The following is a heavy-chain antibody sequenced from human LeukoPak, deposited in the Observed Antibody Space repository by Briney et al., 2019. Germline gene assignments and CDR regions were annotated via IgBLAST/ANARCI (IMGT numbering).Heavy chain of an antibody. D-gene: IGHD3-9*01. CDR2: ISSSSSYI. J-gene: IGHJ4*02. Sequence: GGSLRLSCAASGFTFSSYSMNWVRQAPGKGLEWVSSISSSSSYIYYADSVKGRFTISRDNAKNSLYLQMNSLRAEDTAVYYCGGVKADYDILTGYYPAGPFDYWGQGTLVTVSS. V-gene: IGHV3-21*01. CDR1: GFTFSSYS. CDR3: GGVKADYDILTGYYPAGPFDY.